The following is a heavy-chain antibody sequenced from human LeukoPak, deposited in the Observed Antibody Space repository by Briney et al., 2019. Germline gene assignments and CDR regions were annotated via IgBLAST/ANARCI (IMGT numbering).Heavy chain of an antibody. CDR3: ARESGGYCSTTSCYKGYFDY. CDR2: INWNSGGI. V-gene: IGHV3-9*01. CDR1: GFTFDDYA. Sequence: GRSLRLSCAASGFTFDDYAMYWVRQAPGKGLEWVSSINWNSGGIDYADSVKGRFTISRDNAKNSLYLQMNSLRAEDTAVYYCARESGGYCSTTSCYKGYFDYWGQGTLVTVSS. D-gene: IGHD2-2*02. J-gene: IGHJ4*02.